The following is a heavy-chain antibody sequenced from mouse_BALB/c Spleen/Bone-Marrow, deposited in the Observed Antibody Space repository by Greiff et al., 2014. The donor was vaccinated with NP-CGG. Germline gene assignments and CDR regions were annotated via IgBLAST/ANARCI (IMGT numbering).Heavy chain of an antibody. CDR2: IRNKPSGYTT. CDR1: GFTFTDYF. D-gene: IGHD6-1*01. J-gene: IGHJ2*01. V-gene: IGHV7-3*02. Sequence: EVKLVESGGGLVQPGGSLRLSCTTSGFTFTDYFMTWVRQPPGKALEWLGFIRNKPSGYTTEYNPSVKGRFAISRDNSQGIFYLQMNTRRAEDSAIYYCARDYNGYFDFWGQGTTLTVSS. CDR3: ARDYNGYFDF.